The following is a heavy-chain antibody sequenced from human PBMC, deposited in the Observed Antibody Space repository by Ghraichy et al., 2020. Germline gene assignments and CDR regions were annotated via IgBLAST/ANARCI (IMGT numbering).Heavy chain of an antibody. D-gene: IGHD4-23*01. CDR2: INPNSGGT. Sequence: ASVKVSCKASGYTFTGYYMHWVRQAPGQGLEWMGWINPNSGGTNYAQKFQGRVTMTRDTSISTAYMELSRLRSDDTAVYYCARAPRWGETQHYYYYMDVWGKGTTVTVSS. CDR1: GYTFTGYY. V-gene: IGHV1-2*02. J-gene: IGHJ6*03. CDR3: ARAPRWGETQHYYYYMDV.